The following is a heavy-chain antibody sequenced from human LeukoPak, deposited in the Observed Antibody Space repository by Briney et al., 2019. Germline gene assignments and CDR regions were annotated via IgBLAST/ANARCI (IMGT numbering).Heavy chain of an antibody. CDR2: ISATGSSI. CDR1: GFTFSSYN. V-gene: IGHV3-48*02. Sequence: GGSLRLSCAASGFTFSSYNMNWVRQAPGKGLEWLSYISATGSSIYHADSVKGRFTISRDNAKNSLYLQMNSLRDEDTAVYFCTRESGSGSYSDHWGQGTLVTVSS. CDR3: TRESGSGSYSDH. D-gene: IGHD1-26*01. J-gene: IGHJ4*02.